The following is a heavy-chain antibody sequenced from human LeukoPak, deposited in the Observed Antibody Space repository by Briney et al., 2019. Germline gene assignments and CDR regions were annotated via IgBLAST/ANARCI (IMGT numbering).Heavy chain of an antibody. Sequence: ASVKVSCKASGYTFTSYGISWVRQAPGQGLEWMGRISAYNGNTNYAQKLQGRVTMTTDTSTSTAYMELRSLRSDDTAVYYCARGYSIAAAGYFDYWGQGTLVTVSS. J-gene: IGHJ4*02. CDR2: ISAYNGNT. CDR1: GYTFTSYG. D-gene: IGHD6-13*01. CDR3: ARGYSIAAAGYFDY. V-gene: IGHV1-18*01.